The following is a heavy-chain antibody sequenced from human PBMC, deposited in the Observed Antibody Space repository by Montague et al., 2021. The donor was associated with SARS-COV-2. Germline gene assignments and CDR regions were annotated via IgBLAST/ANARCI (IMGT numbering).Heavy chain of an antibody. CDR1: GFSLSTSGMC. D-gene: IGHD3-9*01. CDR2: IDWDDDK. V-gene: IGHV2-70*01. J-gene: IGHJ4*02. Sequence: PALVKPTQTLTLTCTFSGFSLSTSGMCVSWIRQPPGKALEWLALIDWDDDKYYSTSLKTRLTISKDTSKNQVVLTMTNIDPVDTATYYCARIRDYDILTGSYSGFDYWGQGTLVTVSS. CDR3: ARIRDYDILTGSYSGFDY.